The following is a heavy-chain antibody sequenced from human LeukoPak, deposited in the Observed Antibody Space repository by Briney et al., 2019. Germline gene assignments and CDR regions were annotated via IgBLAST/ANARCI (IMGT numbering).Heavy chain of an antibody. CDR2: ISYGGSNK. J-gene: IGHJ5*02. Sequence: PGRSLRLSCAASGFTFSSYAMHWVRQAPGKGLEWVAVISYGGSNKYYADSVKGRFTISRDNSMNTLYLQMNSLRAEDTAVYYCARAAYSYGYGGFDPWGQGTLVTVSS. CDR1: GFTFSSYA. V-gene: IGHV3-30*04. D-gene: IGHD5-18*01. CDR3: ARAAYSYGYGGFDP.